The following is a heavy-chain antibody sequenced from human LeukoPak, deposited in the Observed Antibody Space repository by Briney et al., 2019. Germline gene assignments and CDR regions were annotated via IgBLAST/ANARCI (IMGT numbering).Heavy chain of an antibody. CDR3: ARDGGYDSSGYLY. CDR2: IYYSGST. V-gene: IGHV4-39*07. J-gene: IGHJ4*02. Sequence: SETLSLTRTVSGGSISSSSYYWGWIRQPPGKGLEWIGSIYYSGSTYYNPSLKSRVTISVDTSKNQFSLKLSSVTAADTAVYYCARDGGYDSSGYLYWGQGTLVTVSS. D-gene: IGHD3-22*01. CDR1: GGSISSSSYY.